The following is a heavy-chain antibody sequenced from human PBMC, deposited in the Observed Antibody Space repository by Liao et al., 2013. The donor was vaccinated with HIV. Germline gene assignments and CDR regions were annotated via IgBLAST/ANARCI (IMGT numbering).Heavy chain of an antibody. D-gene: IGHD3-16*01. CDR3: AREHALRLGDYGAFDI. Sequence: QVQLQESGPGLVRPSETLSLTCTVSDGSVSSSSFYWSWIRQPPGKELEWIGYVYYDGGTNYNPSLKSRVTMTIDASKNQFSLKLSSVTAADTAVYYCAREHALRLGDYGAFDIWGQGTMVTVSS. CDR1: DGSVSSSSFY. J-gene: IGHJ3*02. V-gene: IGHV4-61*01. CDR2: VYYDGGT.